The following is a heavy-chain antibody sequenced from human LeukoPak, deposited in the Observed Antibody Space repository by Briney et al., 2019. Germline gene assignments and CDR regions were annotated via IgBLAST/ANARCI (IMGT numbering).Heavy chain of an antibody. Sequence: ASVKVSCKVSGYTLTELSMHWVRQAPGQGLEWMGGIIPIFGTVNYAQKFQGRVTITADESTSTAYMELSSLRSEDTAVYYCARTPFGVVTYYFDYWGQGTLVTVSS. CDR2: IIPIFGTV. D-gene: IGHD3-3*01. CDR1: GYTLTELS. J-gene: IGHJ4*02. V-gene: IGHV1-69*13. CDR3: ARTPFGVVTYYFDY.